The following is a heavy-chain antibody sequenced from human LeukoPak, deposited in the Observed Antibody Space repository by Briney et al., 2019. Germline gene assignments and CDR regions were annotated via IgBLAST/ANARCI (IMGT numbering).Heavy chain of an antibody. CDR3: ARHRRDGYNWLVPFY. J-gene: IGHJ4*02. V-gene: IGHV4-34*01. Sequence: PSETLSLTCAVYGGSFSGYYWSWIRQPPGKGLEWIGEINHSGSTNYNPSLKSRVTISVDTSKNQFSLKVSSVTAADTAVYYCARHRRDGYNWLVPFYWGQGTLVTVSS. CDR2: INHSGST. D-gene: IGHD5-24*01. CDR1: GGSFSGYY.